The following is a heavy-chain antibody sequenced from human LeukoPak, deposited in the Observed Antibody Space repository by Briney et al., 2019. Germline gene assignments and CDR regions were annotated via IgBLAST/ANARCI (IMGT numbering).Heavy chain of an antibody. D-gene: IGHD4-17*01. J-gene: IGHJ4*02. Sequence: GGSLRLSCAASGFTFDDYAMNWVRQAPGKGLEWVSGISWTSGSMGYADSVKGRFTTSRDNAKNSLYLQMNSLRAEDTAMYYCARIHYGDFHDFDYWGQGTLVTVSS. CDR1: GFTFDDYA. CDR2: ISWTSGSM. V-gene: IGHV3-9*01. CDR3: ARIHYGDFHDFDY.